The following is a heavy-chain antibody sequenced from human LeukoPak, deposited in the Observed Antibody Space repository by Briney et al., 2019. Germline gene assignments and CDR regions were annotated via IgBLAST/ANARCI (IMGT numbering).Heavy chain of an antibody. CDR1: GFTFNAYY. CDR3: ARGVRYSSGLNAFDI. D-gene: IGHD6-19*01. J-gene: IGHJ3*02. V-gene: IGHV1-46*02. CDR2: INPSGGST. Sequence: ASVKVSCKASGFTFNAYYMHWVRQAPGQGLEWMGIINPSGGSTSYAQKFQGRVTMTRDMSTSTVYMELSSLRSEDTAVYYCARGVRYSSGLNAFDIWGQGTMVTVSS.